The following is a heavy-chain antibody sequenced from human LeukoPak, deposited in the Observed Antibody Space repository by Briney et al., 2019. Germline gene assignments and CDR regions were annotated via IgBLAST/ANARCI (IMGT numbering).Heavy chain of an antibody. V-gene: IGHV1-24*01. CDR3: AGRTYGGNSGEEDY. D-gene: IGHD4-23*01. CDR2: FDPEDGET. J-gene: IGHJ4*02. Sequence: ASVKVSCKVSGYTLTELSMHWVRQAPGKGLEWMGGFDPEDGETIYAQKFQGRVTMTEDTSTDAAYMELSSLRSEDTAVYYCAGRTYGGNSGEEDYWGQGTLVAVSS. CDR1: GYTLTELS.